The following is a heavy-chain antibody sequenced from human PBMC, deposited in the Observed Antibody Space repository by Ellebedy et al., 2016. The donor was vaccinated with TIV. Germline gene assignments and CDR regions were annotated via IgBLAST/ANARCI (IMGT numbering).Heavy chain of an antibody. V-gene: IGHV3-11*01. CDR2: IRSSGSTI. CDR1: GFPFSDYY. CDR3: ARVARGYNYGWAMDV. J-gene: IGHJ6*02. Sequence: PGGSLRLSCAASGFPFSDYYMSWIRQAPGKGLEWVSYIRSSGSTIYYADSVKGRFTISRDNAKNSLYLQMNSLRAEDTAVYYCARVARGYNYGWAMDVWGQGTTVTVSS. D-gene: IGHD5-18*01.